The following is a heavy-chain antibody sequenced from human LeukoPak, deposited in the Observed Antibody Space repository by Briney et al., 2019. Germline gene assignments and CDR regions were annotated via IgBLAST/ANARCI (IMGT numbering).Heavy chain of an antibody. CDR1: GFTLSSYN. Sequence: GGSLRLSCAASGFTLSSYNMNWVRQAPGKGLEWISYISISSSIMYYADSLKGRFTISRDNSKNTLYLRMNSLRTEDTAVYYCAIGDGLGELSSSFDHWGQGTLVTVSS. D-gene: IGHD3-16*02. V-gene: IGHV3-48*01. J-gene: IGHJ4*02. CDR2: ISISSSIM. CDR3: AIGDGLGELSSSFDH.